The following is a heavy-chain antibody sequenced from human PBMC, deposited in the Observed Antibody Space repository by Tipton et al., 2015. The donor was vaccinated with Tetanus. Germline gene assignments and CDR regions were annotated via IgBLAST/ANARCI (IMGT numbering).Heavy chain of an antibody. Sequence: SLRLSCAASGFTFSSYAMHWVRQAPGKGLEWVAVLSYDGSNKYYADSVKGRFTISRDNSKNTLYLQMNSLRAEDTAVYYCARDSKFGSIWYKDYCGQGTLGTVSS. J-gene: IGHJ4*02. V-gene: IGHV3-30-3*01. D-gene: IGHD6-13*01. CDR1: GFTFSSYA. CDR3: ARDSKFGSIWYKDY. CDR2: LSYDGSNK.